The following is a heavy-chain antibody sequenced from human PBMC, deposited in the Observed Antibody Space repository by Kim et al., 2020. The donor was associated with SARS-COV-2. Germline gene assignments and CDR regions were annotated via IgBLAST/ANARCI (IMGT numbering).Heavy chain of an antibody. J-gene: IGHJ6*02. CDR2: ISSSGSTI. Sequence: GGSLRLSCAASGFTFSSYEMNWVRQAPGKGLEWVSYISSSGSTIYYADSVKGRFTISRDNAKNSLYLQMNSLRAEDTAVYYCARGGTYYDFWSGLYNYYYGMSVSGQATSVTVSS. D-gene: IGHD3-3*01. CDR1: GFTFSSYE. V-gene: IGHV3-48*03. CDR3: ARGGTYYDFWSGLYNYYYGMSV.